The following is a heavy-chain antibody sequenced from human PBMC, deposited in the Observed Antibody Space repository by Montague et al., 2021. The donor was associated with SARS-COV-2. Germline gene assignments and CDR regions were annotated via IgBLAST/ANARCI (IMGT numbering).Heavy chain of an antibody. CDR2: IYYSGTT. V-gene: IGHV4-39*01. CDR3: ARPLVRGVPKAFDL. CDR1: GGSITRNYY. J-gene: IGHJ3*01. Sequence: SETLPLTCTVSGGSITRNYYWGWIRQPPGKGLEWVGNIYYSGTTFINPSLESRVTISVDASKNQFSLNLTSVTAADTAVYYCARPLVRGVPKAFDLWGQGALGIVSS. D-gene: IGHD3-10*01.